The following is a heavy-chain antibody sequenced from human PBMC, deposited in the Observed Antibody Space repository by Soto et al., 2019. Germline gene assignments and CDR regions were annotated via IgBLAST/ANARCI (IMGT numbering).Heavy chain of an antibody. CDR3: TTDSYDTDIIVIFTH. CDR2: VKSKTDGGTT. CDR1: GFIFSNAW. V-gene: IGHV3-15*07. J-gene: IGHJ4*01. D-gene: IGHD3-22*01. Sequence: PGGSLRLSCAASGFIFSNAWINWVRQAPGKGLEWVGRVKSKTDGGTTDFAAPVKGRFAISRDDSKNMVYLEMNSLKTEDTAIYYCTTDSYDTDIIVIFTHWRHATLVTVSS.